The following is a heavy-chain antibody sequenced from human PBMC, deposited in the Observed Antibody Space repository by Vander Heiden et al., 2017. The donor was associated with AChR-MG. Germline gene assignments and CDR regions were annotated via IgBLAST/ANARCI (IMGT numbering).Heavy chain of an antibody. Sequence: EVHLSVSGGGSVQPGGSLRLYCAASGSNVSEYATSWVRQAPGSGREWVSVLSRSGGNTNYAGSVKGRFTISRDNSKKTLWLQISSLRAEDTAIYYCSKEQGGDTLRWVDYWGKGTLVTVSS. CDR3: SKEQGGDTLRWVDY. J-gene: IGHJ4*02. V-gene: IGHV3-23*01. CDR2: LSRSGGNT. D-gene: IGHD3-16*01. CDR1: GSNVSEYA.